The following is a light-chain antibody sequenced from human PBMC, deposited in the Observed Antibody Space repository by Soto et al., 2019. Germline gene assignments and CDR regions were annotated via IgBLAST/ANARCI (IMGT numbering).Light chain of an antibody. CDR1: QSVSTY. J-gene: IGKJ1*01. V-gene: IGKV1-39*01. CDR2: GAS. Sequence: DIQMTQSPSSLSTSVGDRVTITCRTSQSVSTYLNWYQQRPGKAPKLLIYGASSLQSGVPSRFSGSGSGTHFTLTISSLQPEDFATYYCQQSYSTPHTFGQGTKVDIK. CDR3: QQSYSTPHT.